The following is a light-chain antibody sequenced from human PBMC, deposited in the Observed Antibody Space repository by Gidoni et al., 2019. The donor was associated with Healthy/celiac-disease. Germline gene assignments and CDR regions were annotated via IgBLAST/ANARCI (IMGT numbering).Light chain of an antibody. CDR3: SAYTSSSTYV. CDR1: SSDVGGYNY. Sequence: QSALTPPASLSSSPGQSITISCTGTSSDVGGYNYVSWYQQHPGKAPKLMIYDVSNRPSGVSNRFSGSKSGNTASLTISGLQAEDEADYYCSAYTSSSTYVFGTGTKVTGL. J-gene: IGLJ1*01. V-gene: IGLV2-14*03. CDR2: DVS.